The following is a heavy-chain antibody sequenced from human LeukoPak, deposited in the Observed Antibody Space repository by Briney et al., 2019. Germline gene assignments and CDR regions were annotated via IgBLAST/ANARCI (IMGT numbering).Heavy chain of an antibody. J-gene: IGHJ4*02. CDR1: GYTFTSYD. CDR3: ASLHGSGSYYNAGDY. Sequence: SVKVSCKASGYTFTSYDINWVRQAPGQGLEWMGGIIPIFGTANYAQRFQGRVTITADKSTSTAYMELSSLRSEDTAVYYCASLHGSGSYYNAGDYWGQGTLVTVSS. CDR2: IIPIFGTA. V-gene: IGHV1-69*06. D-gene: IGHD3-10*01.